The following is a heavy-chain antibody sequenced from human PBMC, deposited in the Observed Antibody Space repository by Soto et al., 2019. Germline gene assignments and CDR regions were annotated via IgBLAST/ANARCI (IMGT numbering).Heavy chain of an antibody. D-gene: IGHD1-7*01. V-gene: IGHV4-39*01. J-gene: IGHJ5*02. CDR2: IYYSGST. Sequence: SETLSLTCTVSGGSISSSSYYWGWIRQPPGRGLEWIGSIYYSGSTYYNPSLKSRVTISVDTSKNQFSLKLSSVTAADTAVYYCARHVWHNWNYKGQEENWFDPWGQGTLVTVSS. CDR3: ARHVWHNWNYKGQEENWFDP. CDR1: GGSISSSSYY.